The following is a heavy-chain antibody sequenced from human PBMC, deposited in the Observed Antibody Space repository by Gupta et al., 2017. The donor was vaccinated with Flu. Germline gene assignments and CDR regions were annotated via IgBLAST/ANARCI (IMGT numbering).Heavy chain of an antibody. D-gene: IGHD3-9*01. Sequence: EVQLLESGGGLVQPGGFLRLSCAASGFTFRSYAMSCVRQAPGKGLEWVSAISGSGGSTYYADSVKGRFTISRDNSKNTLYLQMNSLRAEDTAVYYCAKGRHDIVTGSKSLYYYYGMDVWGQGTTGTVSS. CDR1: GFTFRSYA. CDR3: AKGRHDIVTGSKSLYYYYGMDV. V-gene: IGHV3-23*01. CDR2: ISGSGGST. J-gene: IGHJ6*02.